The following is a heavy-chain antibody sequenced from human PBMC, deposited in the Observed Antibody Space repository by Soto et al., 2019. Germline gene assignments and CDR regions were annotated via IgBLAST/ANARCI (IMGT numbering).Heavy chain of an antibody. V-gene: IGHV1-3*01. CDR2: INAGNGNT. CDR3: ARGLWSGFDP. D-gene: IGHD3-10*01. J-gene: IGHJ5*02. CDR1: GYTFTSYA. Sequence: ASVKVSCKASGYTFTSYAMHWVRQAPGQRLEWMGWINAGNGNTKYSQKLQGRVTMTTDTSTSTAYMELRSLRSDDTAVYYCARGLWSGFDPWGQGTLVTVSS.